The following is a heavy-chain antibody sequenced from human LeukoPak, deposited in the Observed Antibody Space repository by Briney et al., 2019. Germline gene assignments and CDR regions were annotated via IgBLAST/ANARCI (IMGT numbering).Heavy chain of an antibody. D-gene: IGHD6-6*01. CDR3: ASQGQLVEGVYFDY. CDR1: GYTFTGYY. Sequence: ASVKVSCKASGYTFTGYYMHWVRQAPGQGLEWMGWINPNSGDTNYAQKFQGRVTMTRDTSISTAYMELSRLRSDDTAVYYCASQGQLVEGVYFDYWGQGTLVTVSS. CDR2: INPNSGDT. V-gene: IGHV1-2*02. J-gene: IGHJ4*02.